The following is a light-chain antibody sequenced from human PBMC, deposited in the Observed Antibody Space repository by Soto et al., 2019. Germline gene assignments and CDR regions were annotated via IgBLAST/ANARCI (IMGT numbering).Light chain of an antibody. V-gene: IGLV2-14*03. CDR3: GSYAGSNTWV. CDR1: SSDVGFYNY. CDR2: DVN. Sequence: QSALTQPASVSGSPGQSITISCSGTSSDVGFYNYVSWYQQHPGKAPKLMIYDVNKRPSGVPDRFSGSKSGNTASLTISGLQAEDEADYCCGSYAGSNTWVFGGGTKLTVL. J-gene: IGLJ3*02.